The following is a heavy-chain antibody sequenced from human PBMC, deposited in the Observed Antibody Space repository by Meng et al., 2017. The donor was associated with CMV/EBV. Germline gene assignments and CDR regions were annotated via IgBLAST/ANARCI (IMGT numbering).Heavy chain of an antibody. Sequence: GGSLRLSCAASGFTFSSYEMNWVRQAPGKGLEWVSYISSSGSTIYYADSVKGRFTISRDNAKNSLYLQMNSLRAEDTAVYYCARSSGWYFQTDYYYYGMDVWGQGTTVTVSS. CDR2: ISSSGSTI. J-gene: IGHJ6*02. CDR3: ARSSGWYFQTDYYYYGMDV. V-gene: IGHV3-48*03. CDR1: GFTFSSYE. D-gene: IGHD6-13*01.